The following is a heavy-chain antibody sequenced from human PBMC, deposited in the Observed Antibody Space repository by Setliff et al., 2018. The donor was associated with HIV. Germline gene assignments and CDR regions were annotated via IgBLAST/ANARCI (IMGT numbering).Heavy chain of an antibody. Sequence: PSETLSLTCTVSGVSISSYYWSWIRQPPGKGLEWIGEINHSGSTNYNPSLTSRVTMSVDTSKNQFSLKLTSVTAADTAVYFCARVVPREVAPGGFDIWGQGTMVTVSS. V-gene: IGHV4-34*01. CDR1: GVSISSYY. D-gene: IGHD5-12*01. CDR2: INHSGST. J-gene: IGHJ3*02. CDR3: ARVVPREVAPGGFDI.